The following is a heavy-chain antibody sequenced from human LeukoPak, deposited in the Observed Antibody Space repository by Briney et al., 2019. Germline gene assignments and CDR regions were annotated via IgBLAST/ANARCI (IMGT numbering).Heavy chain of an antibody. V-gene: IGHV4-59*08. CDR1: VGSISSYY. Sequence: SETLSLTCTVSVGSISSYYWSWIRQPPGKGLEWIGYIYYSGSTNYNTSLKSRVTISVDTSKTQFSLKLSSVTAADTAVYYCARPAGTVMAFDIWGQGTMVTVSS. J-gene: IGHJ3*02. CDR3: ARPAGTVMAFDI. D-gene: IGHD3-16*01. CDR2: IYYSGST.